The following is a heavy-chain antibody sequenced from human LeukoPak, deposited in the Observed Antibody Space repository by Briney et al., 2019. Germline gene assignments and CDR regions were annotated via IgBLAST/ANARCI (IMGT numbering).Heavy chain of an antibody. V-gene: IGHV4-39*01. CDR2: IYYTGST. CDR1: GGSISSSSCY. Sequence: SETLSLTCIVSGGSISSSSCYWGWIRQPPGKGLDYIGSIYYTGSTYYNPSLKTRVTISVDTSKNQFSLKLSSVTAADTAMYYCARLKGDYFDYWGQGTLVTVSS. CDR3: ARLKGDYFDY. J-gene: IGHJ4*02.